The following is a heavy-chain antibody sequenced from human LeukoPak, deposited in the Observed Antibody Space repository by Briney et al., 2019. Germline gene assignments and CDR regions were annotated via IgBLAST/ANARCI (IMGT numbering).Heavy chain of an antibody. Sequence: PSQTLSLTCTVSGASVRSDSNYWSWIRQPPGEGLEWMGYIGYGGNTDYNPSLKSRVTMSLGTSKNDLSLKLYSVTLADTAVYYCARHFAYSSSSYFDYWGQGSLVTVSS. CDR2: IGYGGNT. D-gene: IGHD6-6*01. V-gene: IGHV4-61*03. CDR3: ARHFAYSSSSYFDY. J-gene: IGHJ4*02. CDR1: GASVRSDSNY.